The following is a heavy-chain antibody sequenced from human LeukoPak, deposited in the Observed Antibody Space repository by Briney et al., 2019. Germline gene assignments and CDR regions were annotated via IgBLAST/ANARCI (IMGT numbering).Heavy chain of an antibody. Sequence: SETLSLTCTVSGGSISSSSYYWGWIRQPPGKGLEWIGSIYYSGSTYYNPSLKSRVTISVDTSKNQFSLKLSSVTAADTAVYYCARLQGIAAAGGYWGQGTLVTVSS. CDR3: ARLQGIAAAGGY. J-gene: IGHJ4*02. D-gene: IGHD6-13*01. CDR1: GGSISSSSYY. V-gene: IGHV4-39*01. CDR2: IYYSGST.